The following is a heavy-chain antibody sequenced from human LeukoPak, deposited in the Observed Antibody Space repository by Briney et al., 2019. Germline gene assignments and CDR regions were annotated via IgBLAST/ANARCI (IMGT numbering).Heavy chain of an antibody. D-gene: IGHD6-19*01. CDR2: INHSGST. J-gene: IGHJ4*02. V-gene: IGHV4-34*01. Sequence: SETLSLTCAVYGGSFSGYYWSWIRQPPGKGLEWIGEINHSGSTNYNPSLKSRVTISVDTSKNQFSLKLSSVTAADTAVYYCARVGIAVGEVDYWGQGTLVTVSS. CDR3: ARVGIAVGEVDY. CDR1: GGSFSGYY.